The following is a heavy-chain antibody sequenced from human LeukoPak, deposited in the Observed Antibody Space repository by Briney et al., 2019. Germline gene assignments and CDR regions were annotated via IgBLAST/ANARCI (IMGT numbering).Heavy chain of an antibody. J-gene: IGHJ4*02. Sequence: ASVKVSCTASGYTFTNFGISWVRQAPGQGLEWMGWISAYNGNTNYAQKLQGRVTMTTDTSTSTTYMELRSLRSDDTAVYYCARGDFGQAAAGDFDYWGQGTLVTVSS. CDR1: GYTFTNFG. CDR2: ISAYNGNT. CDR3: ARGDFGQAAAGDFDY. D-gene: IGHD6-13*01. V-gene: IGHV1-18*01.